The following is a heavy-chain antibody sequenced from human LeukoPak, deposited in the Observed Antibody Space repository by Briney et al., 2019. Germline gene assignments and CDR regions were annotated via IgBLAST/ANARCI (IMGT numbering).Heavy chain of an antibody. CDR3: ARVVIDYYGSGSYQNWFDP. Sequence: SETLSLTCTVSGYSISSGYYWGWIRQPPGKGLEWIGSIYHSGSTYYIPSLKSRVTISVDTSKNQFSLKLSSVTAADTAVYYCARVVIDYYGSGSYQNWFDPWGQGTLVTVSS. V-gene: IGHV4-38-2*02. CDR2: IYHSGST. D-gene: IGHD3-10*01. CDR1: GYSISSGYY. J-gene: IGHJ5*02.